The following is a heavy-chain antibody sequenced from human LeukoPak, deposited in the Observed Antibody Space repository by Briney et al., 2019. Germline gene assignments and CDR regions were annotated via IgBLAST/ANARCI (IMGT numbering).Heavy chain of an antibody. CDR3: PTEAEYNYDSSAYYQYDY. J-gene: IGHJ4*02. D-gene: IGHD3-22*01. CDR2: IKSKTDGGTT. V-gene: IGHV3-15*01. CDR1: GFTFSNAW. Sequence: GGSLRLSCAASGFTFSNAWMSWVRQAPGKGLEWVGRIKSKTDGGTTDYAATVKGRLTSSRDYSKNTVYLQMNSLRGEDTAVYYCPTEAEYNYDSSAYYQYDYWGQGTLVTVSS.